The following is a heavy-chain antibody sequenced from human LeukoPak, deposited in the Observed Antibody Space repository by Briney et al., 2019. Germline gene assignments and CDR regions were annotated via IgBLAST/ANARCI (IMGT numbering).Heavy chain of an antibody. J-gene: IGHJ5*02. V-gene: IGHV1-2*02. CDR2: INSKSGDK. D-gene: IGHD6-13*01. CDR3: ARVGYSSSWDFDP. Sequence: ASVKVSCKASGYTFTGYYIHWVRQAPGQGLEWMGWINSKSGDKKYAQKFQGRVTMTRDTSISTAYMELSRLRSDDTAVYYCARVGYSSSWDFDPWGQGTLVTVSS. CDR1: GYTFTGYY.